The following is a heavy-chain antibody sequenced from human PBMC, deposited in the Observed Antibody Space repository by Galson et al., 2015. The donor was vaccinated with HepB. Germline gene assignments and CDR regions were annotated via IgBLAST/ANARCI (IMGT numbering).Heavy chain of an antibody. CDR1: GFTFSSYG. J-gene: IGHJ5*02. CDR3: ARGASPYYYGSWSYNWFDP. Sequence: SLRLSCAASGFTFSSYGMHWVRQAPGKGLEWVAVIWYDGSNKYYADSVKGRFTISRDNSKNTLYLQMNSLRAEDTAVYYCARGASPYYYGSWSYNWFDPCGQGTLLTFSS. CDR2: IWYDGSNK. V-gene: IGHV3-33*08. D-gene: IGHD3-10*01.